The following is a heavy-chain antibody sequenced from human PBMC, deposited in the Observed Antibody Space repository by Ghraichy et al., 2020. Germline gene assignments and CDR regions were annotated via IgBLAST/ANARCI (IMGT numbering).Heavy chain of an antibody. D-gene: IGHD6-19*01. Sequence: ASVKVSCKASGYTFTGYYMHWVRQAPGQGLEWMGWINPNSGGTNYAQKFQGRVTMTRDTSISTAYMELSRLRSDDTAVYYCARDRSIAVGFYYYYGMDVWGQGTTVTVSS. CDR1: GYTFTGYY. CDR3: ARDRSIAVGFYYYYGMDV. J-gene: IGHJ6*02. V-gene: IGHV1-2*02. CDR2: INPNSGGT.